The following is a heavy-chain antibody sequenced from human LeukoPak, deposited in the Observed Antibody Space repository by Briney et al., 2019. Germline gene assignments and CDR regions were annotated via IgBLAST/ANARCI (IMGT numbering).Heavy chain of an antibody. CDR1: GFTFNSYE. V-gene: IGHV3-48*03. D-gene: IGHD5-24*01. J-gene: IGHJ4*02. Sequence: GGSLRLSCAAPGFTFNSYEMNWVRQAPGKGLEWVSYISSSGYTIHYADSVKGRFTISRDKAKNSLYMQMSSLRAEDTAVYYCARGRDGYNMYHFDYWGQGTLVTVSS. CDR3: ARGRDGYNMYHFDY. CDR2: ISSSGYTI.